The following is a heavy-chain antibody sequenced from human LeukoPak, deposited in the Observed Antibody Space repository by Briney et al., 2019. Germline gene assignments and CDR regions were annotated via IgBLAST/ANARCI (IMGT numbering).Heavy chain of an antibody. V-gene: IGHV4-38-2*02. CDR2: IYHSGST. CDR3: AREDGWGSYRSELPFDY. CDR1: GYSISSGYY. D-gene: IGHD3-16*02. Sequence: SETLSLTCAVSGYSISSGYYWGWIREPPGKGLEWIGSIYHSGSTYYNPSLKSRVTISVDTSKNQFSLKLSSVTAADTAVYYCAREDGWGSYRSELPFDYWGQGTLVTASS. J-gene: IGHJ4*02.